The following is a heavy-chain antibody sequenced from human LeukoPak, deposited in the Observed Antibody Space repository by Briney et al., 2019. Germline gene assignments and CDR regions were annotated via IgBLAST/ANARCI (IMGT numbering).Heavy chain of an antibody. CDR2: IYYSGST. D-gene: IGHD4-23*01. J-gene: IGHJ3*02. CDR3: ARDHDYGGNRDAFDI. Sequence: PSETLSLTCTVSGGSISSYYWSWIRQPPGKGLEGIGYIYYSGSTNHNPSLKSRVTISVDTSKNQFSLKLSSVTAADTAVYYCARDHDYGGNRDAFDIWGQGTMVTVSS. CDR1: GGSISSYY. V-gene: IGHV4-59*01.